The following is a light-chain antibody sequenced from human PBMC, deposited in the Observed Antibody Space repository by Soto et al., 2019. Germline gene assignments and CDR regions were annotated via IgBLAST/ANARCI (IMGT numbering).Light chain of an antibody. J-gene: IGKJ1*01. Sequence: ETIISHSPDTLSLSLLEISTLSCRASQSLRSSLAWYQQKPGQAPRLLIYDASTRATGIPARFSGSGSGTDFTLTISGLQSEDFAVYYCQQYNNWPQTFGQGTRWIS. CDR3: QQYNNWPQT. CDR2: DAS. CDR1: QSLRSS. V-gene: IGKV3-15*01.